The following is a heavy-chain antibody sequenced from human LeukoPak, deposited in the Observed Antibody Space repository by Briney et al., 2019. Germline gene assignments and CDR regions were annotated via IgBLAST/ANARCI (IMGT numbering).Heavy chain of an antibody. CDR3: ARATNWGLGGDFDY. CDR2: IYTSGST. D-gene: IGHD7-27*01. V-gene: IGHV4-61*02. J-gene: IGHJ4*02. CDR1: GGSISSSSYY. Sequence: PSETLSLTCTVSGGSISSSSYYWSWIRQPAGKGLEWIGRIYTSGSTNYNPSLKSRVTISVDTSKNQFSLKLSSVTAADTAVYYCARATNWGLGGDFDYWGQGTLVTVSS.